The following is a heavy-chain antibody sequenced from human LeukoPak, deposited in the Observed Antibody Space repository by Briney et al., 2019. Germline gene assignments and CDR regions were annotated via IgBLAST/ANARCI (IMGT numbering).Heavy chain of an antibody. J-gene: IGHJ4*02. CDR3: ACTRGSGSYYPSGY. V-gene: IGHV1-24*01. CDR1: GYTLTELS. D-gene: IGHD3-10*01. Sequence: ASVKVSCKVSGYTLTELSMHWVRQAPGKGLEWMGGFDPEDGETIYAQKFQGRVTMTGDTSTDTAYMELSSLRSEDTAVYYCACTRGSGSYYPSGYWGQGTLVTVSS. CDR2: FDPEDGET.